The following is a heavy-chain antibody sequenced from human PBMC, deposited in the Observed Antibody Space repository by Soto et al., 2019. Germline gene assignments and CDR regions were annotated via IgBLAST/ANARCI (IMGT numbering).Heavy chain of an antibody. Sequence: QVQLVQSGAEVKKPGASVKVSCKASGYTFTSYDINWVRQATEQGLEWMGWMNPNSGNTGYAQKFQGRVTMTRNTSISTAYMELSSLRSEDTAVYYCARGRVVVAATPYYYYGMDVWGQGTTVTVSS. V-gene: IGHV1-8*01. D-gene: IGHD2-15*01. CDR1: GYTFTSYD. CDR3: ARGRVVVAATPYYYYGMDV. CDR2: MNPNSGNT. J-gene: IGHJ6*02.